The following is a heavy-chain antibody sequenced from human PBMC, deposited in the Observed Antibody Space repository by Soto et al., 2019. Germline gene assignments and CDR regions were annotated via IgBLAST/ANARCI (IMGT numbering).Heavy chain of an antibody. CDR2: INPNSGGT. Sequence: GASVKLSWKASGSSFTRDGISLGRQAPGQGLEWMGWINPNSGGTNYAQKFQGWVTMTRDTSISTAYMELNSLRAEDTAVYYCARDISSGWSRATETIYYGMAVWGQGTTVTVSS. CDR3: ARDISSGWSRATETIYYGMAV. J-gene: IGHJ6*02. D-gene: IGHD6-19*01. V-gene: IGHV1-2*04. CDR1: GSSFTRDG.